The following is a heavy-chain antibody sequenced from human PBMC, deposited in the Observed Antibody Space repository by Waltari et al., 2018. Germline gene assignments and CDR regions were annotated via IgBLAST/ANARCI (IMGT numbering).Heavy chain of an antibody. J-gene: IGHJ4*02. D-gene: IGHD3-10*01. V-gene: IGHV3-33*01. CDR3: ARASRLLRGVISGCGY. CDR2: IWYDGSNK. Sequence: QVQLVESGGGVVQPGRSLRLSCAASGFTFSSHGMHWVRPAPGKGLEWVAVIWYDGSNKYYADSVKGRFTISRDNSKNTLYLQMNSLRAEDTAVYYCARASRLLRGVISGCGYWGQGTLVTVSS. CDR1: GFTFSSHG.